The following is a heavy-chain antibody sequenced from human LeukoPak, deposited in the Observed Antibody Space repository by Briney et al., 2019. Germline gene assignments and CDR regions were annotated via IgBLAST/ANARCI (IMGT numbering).Heavy chain of an antibody. Sequence: SETLSLTCTVSGGSISSSSYYWGWIRQPPGKGLEWIGSIYYSGSTYYNPSLKSRVTISVDTSKNQFSLKLSSVTAADTAVYYCARDPGVAAAGKNNWFDPWGQGTLVTVSS. CDR3: ARDPGVAAAGKNNWFDP. J-gene: IGHJ5*02. D-gene: IGHD6-13*01. CDR1: GGSISSSSYY. CDR2: IYYSGST. V-gene: IGHV4-39*07.